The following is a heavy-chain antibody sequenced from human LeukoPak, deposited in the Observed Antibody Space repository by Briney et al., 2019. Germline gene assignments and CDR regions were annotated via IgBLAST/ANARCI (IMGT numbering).Heavy chain of an antibody. CDR3: ARDRRIAAAVYYFDY. CDR1: GFTFSSYA. J-gene: IGHJ4*02. CDR2: ISYDGSNK. Sequence: GRSLRLSCAASGFTFSSYAMHWVRQAPGKGLEWVAVISYDGSNKYYADSVKGRFTISRDKSKNTLYLQMNSLRAEDTAVYYCARDRRIAAAVYYFDYWGQGTLVTVSS. V-gene: IGHV3-30-3*01. D-gene: IGHD6-13*01.